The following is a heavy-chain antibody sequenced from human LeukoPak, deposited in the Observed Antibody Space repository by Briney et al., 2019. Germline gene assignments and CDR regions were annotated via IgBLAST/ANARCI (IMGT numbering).Heavy chain of an antibody. D-gene: IGHD4-17*01. CDR2: IYPGDSDT. CDR1: GYSFTTYW. CDR3: VRLDGDYVSFFDY. Sequence: GESLQISCQGSGYSFTTYWIGWVRQMPRKGLEWMGIIYPGDSDTRYSPSFQGHVTISADQSMSTAYLQWSSLKASDTAMYYCVRLDGDYVSFFDYWGQGTLVTVSS. J-gene: IGHJ4*02. V-gene: IGHV5-51*01.